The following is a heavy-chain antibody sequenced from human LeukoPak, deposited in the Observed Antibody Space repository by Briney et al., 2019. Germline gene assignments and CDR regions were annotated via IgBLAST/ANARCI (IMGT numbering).Heavy chain of an antibody. CDR1: GFTFSSYS. J-gene: IGHJ4*02. V-gene: IGHV3-23*01. D-gene: IGHD3-10*01. CDR3: AKDLARSMVRGYFDY. CDR2: ISGSGGST. Sequence: PGGSLRLSCAASGFTFSSYSMNWVRQAPGKGLEWVSAISGSGGSTYYADSVKGRFTISRDNSKNTLYLQMNSLRAEDTAVYYCAKDLARSMVRGYFDYWGQGTLVTVSS.